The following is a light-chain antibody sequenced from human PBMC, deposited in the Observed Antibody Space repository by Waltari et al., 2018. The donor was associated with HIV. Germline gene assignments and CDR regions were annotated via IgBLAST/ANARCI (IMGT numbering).Light chain of an antibody. CDR2: GNT. V-gene: IGLV1-40*01. J-gene: IGLJ3*02. Sequence: QSVLTQPPSVSGAPGQRVTISCTGSSSNIGAGYDVHWYQQLPGTAPKLLIYGNTQRPSGVPGRFSGSKSGTSASLAITGLQAEDEADYYCQSYDSSLSGSVFGGGTKLTVL. CDR3: QSYDSSLSGSV. CDR1: SSNIGAGYD.